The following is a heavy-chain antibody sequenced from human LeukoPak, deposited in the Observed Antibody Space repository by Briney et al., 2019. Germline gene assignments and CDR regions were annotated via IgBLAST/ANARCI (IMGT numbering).Heavy chain of an antibody. CDR2: MSPNSDNT. Sequence: ASVKVSCKASGYTFTSYDINWVLQATGQGLEWMGWMSPNSDNTGYAQKFQARVTFTRDTSISTAYMELRSLTSEDTAVYYCARDYGGSSGWFDPWGQGTLVTVSS. V-gene: IGHV1-8*01. D-gene: IGHD4-23*01. J-gene: IGHJ5*02. CDR3: ARDYGGSSGWFDP. CDR1: GYTFTSYD.